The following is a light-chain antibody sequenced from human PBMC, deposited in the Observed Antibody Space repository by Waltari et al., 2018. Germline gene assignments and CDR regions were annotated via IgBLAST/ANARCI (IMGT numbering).Light chain of an antibody. V-gene: IGLV2-14*01. J-gene: IGLJ2*01. Sequence: QSALTQPASVSGSPGQSITISCTGTSSDVGGYNYASWYQQHPGKAPKLMIYEVSNRPSGVSNRFSGSKSGNTASLNISGLQAEDEADYYCSSYTSSSTLDVVFGGGTKLTVL. CDR2: EVS. CDR3: SSYTSSSTLDVV. CDR1: SSDVGGYNY.